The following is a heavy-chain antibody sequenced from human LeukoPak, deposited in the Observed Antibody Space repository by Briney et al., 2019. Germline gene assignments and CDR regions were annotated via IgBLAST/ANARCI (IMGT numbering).Heavy chain of an antibody. CDR1: GGTFSSYA. J-gene: IGHJ6*02. D-gene: IGHD2-2*01. Sequence: GASVKVSCKASGGTFSSYAISWVRQAPGQGLEWMGRIIPILGIANYAQKFQGRVTITADKSTSTAYMELSSLRSEDTAVYYCARVVPAANYGMDVWGQGTTVTVSS. V-gene: IGHV1-69*04. CDR2: IIPILGIA. CDR3: ARVVPAANYGMDV.